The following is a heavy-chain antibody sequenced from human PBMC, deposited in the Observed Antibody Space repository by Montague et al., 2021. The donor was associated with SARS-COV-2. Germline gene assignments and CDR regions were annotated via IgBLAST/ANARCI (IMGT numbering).Heavy chain of an antibody. CDR3: ARVASEHTAMAPDY. J-gene: IGHJ4*02. CDR1: GFTFSRYS. V-gene: IGHV3-48*04. D-gene: IGHD5-18*01. Sequence: SLRLSCAAAGFTFSRYSMNWVRLAPGKGLEWISYISMSETRTQYADSVKGRFTISRDNARNSLYLQMRSLTGGDTAVYYCARVASEHTAMAPDYWGQGTLVTVSS. CDR2: ISMSETRT.